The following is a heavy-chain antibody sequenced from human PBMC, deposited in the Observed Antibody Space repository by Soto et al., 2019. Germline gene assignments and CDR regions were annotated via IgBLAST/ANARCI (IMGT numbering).Heavy chain of an antibody. CDR1: GYTFTGYY. V-gene: IGHV1-2*05. CDR2: INPNSGGT. CDR3: ARDQKGSYYDFWSGSRGMDV. D-gene: IGHD3-3*01. J-gene: IGHJ6*02. Sequence: ASVKVSCKASGYTFTGYYMHWVRQAPGQGLEWMGRINPNSGGTNYAQKFQGRVTMTRDTSISTAYMELSRLKSDDTVMYYCARDQKGSYYDFWSGSRGMDVWGQGTTVTVSS.